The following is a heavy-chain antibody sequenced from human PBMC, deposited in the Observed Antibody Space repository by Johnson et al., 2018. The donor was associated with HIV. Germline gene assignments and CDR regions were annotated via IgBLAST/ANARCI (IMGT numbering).Heavy chain of an antibody. CDR3: ARGSRYTHDNDDVYLLQAFDI. V-gene: IGHV3-66*02. CDR1: GFSVSASY. D-gene: IGHD3-16*01. CDR2: IYRGGAT. Sequence: EVQLVESGGGLVQPGGSLRLSCAASGFSVSASYMSWLRQAPGKALEWVSVIYRGGATYYAASVQGRFTISRDNAKNSLYLQMNSLRAEDTAVYYCARGSRYTHDNDDVYLLQAFDIWGQGTMVTVSS. J-gene: IGHJ3*02.